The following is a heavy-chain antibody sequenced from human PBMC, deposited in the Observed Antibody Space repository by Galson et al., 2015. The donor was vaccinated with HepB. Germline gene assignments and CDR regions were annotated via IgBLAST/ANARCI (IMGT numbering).Heavy chain of an antibody. Sequence: SVKVSCKVSGYTLTELSMHWVRQAPGKGLEWMGGFDPEDGETIYAQKFQGRATMTEDTSTDTAYMELSSLRSEDTAVYYCATYRRDWNDVKYYYYMDVWGKGTTVTVSS. CDR3: ATYRRDWNDVKYYYYMDV. J-gene: IGHJ6*03. CDR1: GYTLTELS. D-gene: IGHD1-1*01. CDR2: FDPEDGET. V-gene: IGHV1-24*01.